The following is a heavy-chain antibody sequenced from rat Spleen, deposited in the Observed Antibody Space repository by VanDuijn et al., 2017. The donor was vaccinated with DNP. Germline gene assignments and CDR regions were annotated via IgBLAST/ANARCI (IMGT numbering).Heavy chain of an antibody. Sequence: EVQLVESGGGLVQPGRSLKLSCAASGFTFSAYYMAWVRQAPAKGLEWVATISTSGSRIYYPDSVKGRFTISRENAQNTLYLQMNSLRSEDTATYYCARDGGPNYFDYWGQGVMVTVSS. V-gene: IGHV5-25*01. CDR1: GFTFSAYY. CDR2: ISTSGSRI. J-gene: IGHJ2*01. D-gene: IGHD1-12*02. CDR3: ARDGGPNYFDY.